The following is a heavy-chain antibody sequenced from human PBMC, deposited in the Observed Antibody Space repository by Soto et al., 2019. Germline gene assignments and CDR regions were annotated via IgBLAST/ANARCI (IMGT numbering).Heavy chain of an antibody. V-gene: IGHV3-30*18. J-gene: IGHJ4*02. CDR2: ISYDGSNK. CDR1: GFTFSSYG. Sequence: QVQLVESGGGVVQPGRSLRLSCAASGFTFSSYGMHWVRQAPGKGLEWVAVISYDGSNKYYADSVKGRFTISRDNSKNTLYLQMNSLRAEDTAVYYCAKTDILTGRAGWYHFDYWGQGTLVTVSS. CDR3: AKTDILTGRAGWYHFDY. D-gene: IGHD3-9*01.